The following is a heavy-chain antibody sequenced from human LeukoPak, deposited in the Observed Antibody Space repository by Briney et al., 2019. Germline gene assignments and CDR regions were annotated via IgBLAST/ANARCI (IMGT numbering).Heavy chain of an antibody. Sequence: GGSLRLSCAASGFTFSSYAMSWVRQAPGKGLEWVSAISGSGGSTYYADSVKGRFTISRDNSKNTLYLQMNSLRAEDTAVYYCARDNYYDSSGYCAHWGQGTLVTVSS. D-gene: IGHD3-22*01. CDR1: GFTFSSYA. V-gene: IGHV3-23*01. CDR3: ARDNYYDSSGYCAH. J-gene: IGHJ4*02. CDR2: ISGSGGST.